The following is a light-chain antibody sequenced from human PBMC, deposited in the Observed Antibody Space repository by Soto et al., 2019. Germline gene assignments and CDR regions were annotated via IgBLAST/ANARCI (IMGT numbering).Light chain of an antibody. V-gene: IGKV3-15*01. CDR2: GAS. J-gene: IGKJ2*01. CDR3: QQYHTWPPFT. CDR1: QSVASS. Sequence: EIVMTQSPATLSLSPGERATLSCRASQSVASSLAWYQQRPGQAPRLLIYGASTRATGVPARFSGSGSGTEFSLTICSLQSEDFAVYYCQQYHTWPPFTFGQGTKVEIK.